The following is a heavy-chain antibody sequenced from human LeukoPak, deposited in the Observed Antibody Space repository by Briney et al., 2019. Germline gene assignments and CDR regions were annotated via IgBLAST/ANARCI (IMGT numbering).Heavy chain of an antibody. D-gene: IGHD5-24*01. Sequence: GGSLRLSCVALEFSFETYWMSWVRQAPGKGPEWVANINEDGSEKHYVGSVRGRFTISRDNADNSLHLQMDSLRPEDMAVYYCARGETMDVWGKGTTVTVSS. CDR2: INEDGSEK. CDR3: ARGETMDV. V-gene: IGHV3-7*01. J-gene: IGHJ6*03. CDR1: EFSFETYW.